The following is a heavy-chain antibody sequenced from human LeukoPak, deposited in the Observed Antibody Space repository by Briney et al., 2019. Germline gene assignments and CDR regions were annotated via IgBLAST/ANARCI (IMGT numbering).Heavy chain of an antibody. V-gene: IGHV1-69*13. CDR1: GGTFSSYA. D-gene: IGHD3-22*01. CDR3: ARDLGYYYDSSGYRGDFQH. Sequence: ASVKVSCKASGGTFSSYAISWVRQAPGQGLEWMGGIIPIFGTANYAQKFQGRVTITADESTSTAYMELSSLRSEDTAVYYCARDLGYYYDSSGYRGDFQHWGQGTLVTVSS. J-gene: IGHJ1*01. CDR2: IIPIFGTA.